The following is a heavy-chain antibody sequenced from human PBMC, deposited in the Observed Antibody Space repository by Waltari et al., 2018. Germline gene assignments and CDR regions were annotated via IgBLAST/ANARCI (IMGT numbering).Heavy chain of an antibody. Sequence: VHLVQSGAEMRKPGSSVKVSCKASGGTFGSYSIAWVRQAAGQGLEWLGGIIPIYGRHQNSSNVQGRVTLTANASTTTVFLEMSGLIAEDTAMYFCARRVLGFAFNVWGQGTLVIVSS. J-gene: IGHJ3*01. V-gene: IGHV1-69*12. CDR1: GGTFGSYS. CDR2: IIPIYGRH. CDR3: ARRVLGFAFNV. D-gene: IGHD1-26*01.